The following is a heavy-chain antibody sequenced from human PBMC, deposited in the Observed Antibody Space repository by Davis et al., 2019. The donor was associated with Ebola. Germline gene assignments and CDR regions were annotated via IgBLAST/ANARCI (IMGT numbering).Heavy chain of an antibody. D-gene: IGHD1-1*01. J-gene: IGHJ4*02. Sequence: PGGSLRLSCAASGFTFSSYWMSWVRQAPGKGLEWVANIKQDGSEKYYVDSVKGRFTISRDNAKNSLYLQMNSLRDEDTAVYYCARDRTWAGNPGPFDYWGQGTLVTVSS. V-gene: IGHV3-7*01. CDR2: IKQDGSEK. CDR3: ARDRTWAGNPGPFDY. CDR1: GFTFSSYW.